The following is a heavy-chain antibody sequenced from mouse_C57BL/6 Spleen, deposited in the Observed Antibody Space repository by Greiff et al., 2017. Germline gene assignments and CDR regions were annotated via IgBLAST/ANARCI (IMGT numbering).Heavy chain of an antibody. Sequence: QVQLQQSGAELVRPGASVTLSCKASGYTFTDYEMHWVKQTPVHGLEWIGAIDPETGGTAYNQKFKGKAILTADKSSSTAYMELRSLTSEDSAVYYCTRPYYGSSGAMDYWGQGTSVTVSS. J-gene: IGHJ4*01. CDR2: IDPETGGT. V-gene: IGHV1-15*01. CDR3: TRPYYGSSGAMDY. D-gene: IGHD1-1*01. CDR1: GYTFTDYE.